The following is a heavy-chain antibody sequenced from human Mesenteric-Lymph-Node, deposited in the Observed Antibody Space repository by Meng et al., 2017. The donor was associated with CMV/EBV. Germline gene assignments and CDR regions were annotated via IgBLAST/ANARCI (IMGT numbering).Heavy chain of an antibody. Sequence: AYGYTFTRNIVHWVRQAPGQGLEWMGILNPVRGSTTYAQKFQGRVTMTRDTSTSTVYMALSSLRSEATSLYYCARDFDGFCTVGDYLFQGPLVTVSS. CDR1: GYTFTRNI. D-gene: IGHD2-8*02. V-gene: IGHV1-46*01. J-gene: IGHJ4*02. CDR2: LNPVRGST. CDR3: ARDFDGFCTVGDY.